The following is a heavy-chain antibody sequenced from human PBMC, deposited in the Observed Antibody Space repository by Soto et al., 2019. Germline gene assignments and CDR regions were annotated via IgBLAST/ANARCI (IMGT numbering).Heavy chain of an antibody. CDR1: GGSISSGGYY. D-gene: IGHD4-17*01. V-gene: IGHV4-31*03. CDR2: IYYSGST. J-gene: IGHJ4*02. CDR3: ARSSQSTVTTSDY. Sequence: SETLSLTCTVSGGSISSGGYYWSWIRQHPGKGLEWIGYIYYSGSTYYNPSLKSRVTISVDTSKNQFSLKLSSVTAADTAVYYCARSSQSTVTTSDYWGQGTLVTVPS.